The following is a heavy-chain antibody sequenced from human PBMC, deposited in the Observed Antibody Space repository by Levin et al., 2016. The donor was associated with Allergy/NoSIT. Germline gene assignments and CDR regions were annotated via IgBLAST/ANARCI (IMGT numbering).Heavy chain of an antibody. CDR3: ARSLRYYDSSGPLTGMDV. J-gene: IGHJ6*02. CDR2: IYHSGST. CDR1: GGSISSSNW. V-gene: IGHV4-4*02. D-gene: IGHD3-22*01. Sequence: SETLSLTCAVSGGSISSSNWWSWVRQPPGKGLEWIGEIYHSGSTNYNPSLKSRVTISVDKSKNQFSLKLSSVTAADTAVYYCARSLRYYDSSGPLTGMDVWGQGTTVTVSS.